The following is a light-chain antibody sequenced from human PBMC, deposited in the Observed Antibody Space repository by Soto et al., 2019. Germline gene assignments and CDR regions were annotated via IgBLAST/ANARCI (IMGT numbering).Light chain of an antibody. CDR2: DVN. CDR1: SSDFGDSTY. V-gene: IGLV2-14*01. J-gene: IGLJ1*01. Sequence: QDVLTQPASVSGSPGQSITVSCTGTSSDFGDSTYVSWYQQHPGKAPRLIIYDVNNRPSGVAARFSASRSGNTASLTISGLQAEDEADYYCTSYTRSGLIVFGTGTKVTVL. CDR3: TSYTRSGLIV.